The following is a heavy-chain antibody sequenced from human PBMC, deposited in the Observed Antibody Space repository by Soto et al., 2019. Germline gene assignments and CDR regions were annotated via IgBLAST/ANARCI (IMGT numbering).Heavy chain of an antibody. J-gene: IGHJ4*02. CDR2: IVPIVDTS. V-gene: IGHV1-69*12. D-gene: IGHD5-12*01. CDR1: GGTFSSYA. Sequence: QVQLVQSGAEVRQPASSVKVSCKTAGGTFSSYAISWVRQAPRQRLEWMGGIVPIVDTSTYAQKFQGRVTITADESTSTAYMELSSLRSDDTAIYYCVRVVAIPGYPDNWGQGTLVTVSS. CDR3: VRVVAIPGYPDN.